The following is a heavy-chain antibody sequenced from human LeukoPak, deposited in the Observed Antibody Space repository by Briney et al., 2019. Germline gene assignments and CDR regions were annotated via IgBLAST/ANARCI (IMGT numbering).Heavy chain of an antibody. CDR3: AKDPTPDYGDYRWGDNWFDP. Sequence: PGGSLRLSCAASGFTFSSYWMSWVRQAPGKGLEWVANIKQGGSEKYYVDSVKGRFTISRGNAKNSLYLQMNSLRAEDTAVYYCAKDPTPDYGDYRWGDNWFDPWGQGTLVTASP. J-gene: IGHJ5*02. CDR2: IKQGGSEK. D-gene: IGHD4-17*01. V-gene: IGHV3-7*03. CDR1: GFTFSSYW.